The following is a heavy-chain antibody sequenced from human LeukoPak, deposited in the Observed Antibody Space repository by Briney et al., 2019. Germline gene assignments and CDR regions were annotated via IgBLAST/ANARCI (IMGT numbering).Heavy chain of an antibody. CDR2: LSNDGSNQ. CDR3: AKAAYYYDSSSSGSNFGY. CDR1: GFTFSSYG. V-gene: IGHV3-30*18. D-gene: IGHD3-22*01. J-gene: IGHJ4*02. Sequence: GGSLRLSCAASGFTFSSYGLHWVRQAPGKGLEWVAVLSNDGSNQYYADSVKGRFTISRDNSKNTLYLQMNSLRAEDTAVYYCAKAAYYYDSSSSGSNFGYWGQGTLVTVSS.